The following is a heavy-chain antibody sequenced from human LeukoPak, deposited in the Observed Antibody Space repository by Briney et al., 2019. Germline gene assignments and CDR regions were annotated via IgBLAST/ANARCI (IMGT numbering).Heavy chain of an antibody. CDR3: ARDHGGIAAAGTKLETY. V-gene: IGHV1-2*02. Sequence: GASAKVSCKASGYTFTGYYMHWVRQAPGQGLEWMGWINPNSGGTNYAQKFQGRVTMTRDTSISTAYMELSRLRSDDTAVYYCARDHGGIAAAGTKLETYWGQGTLVTVSS. D-gene: IGHD6-13*01. CDR1: GYTFTGYY. CDR2: INPNSGGT. J-gene: IGHJ4*02.